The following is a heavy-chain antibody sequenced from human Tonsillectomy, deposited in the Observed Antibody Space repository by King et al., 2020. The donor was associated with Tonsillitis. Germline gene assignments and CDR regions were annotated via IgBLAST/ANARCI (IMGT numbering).Heavy chain of an antibody. CDR1: GFTVSGEY. CDR2: IYSGGST. Sequence: VQLVESGGGLIQPGGSLRLSCAASGFTVSGEYMSWVRQAPGEGLEWGSVIYSGGSTYYAESVKGRFTISRDNSKNTLYLQMNSLRAEDTAVYYCARADYYDSSPSGAFDIWGQGTMVTVSS. J-gene: IGHJ3*02. CDR3: ARADYYDSSPSGAFDI. D-gene: IGHD3-22*01. V-gene: IGHV3-53*01.